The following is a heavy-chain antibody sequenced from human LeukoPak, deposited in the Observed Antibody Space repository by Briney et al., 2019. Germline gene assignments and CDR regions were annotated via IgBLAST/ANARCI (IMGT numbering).Heavy chain of an antibody. D-gene: IGHD3-10*01. CDR2: INSGGDGT. J-gene: IGHJ6*02. V-gene: IGHV3-23*01. Sequence: GGSLRLSCAGSGFTFRTYAMGWVRQAPGKGLEWVSSINSGGDGTYYADSVKGRFTISRDNFKKSLYLQMNCLRAEGTAVYYWVKPPRLSIIRGEGMDVWGQGTTVTVSS. CDR3: VKPPRLSIIRGEGMDV. CDR1: GFTFRTYA.